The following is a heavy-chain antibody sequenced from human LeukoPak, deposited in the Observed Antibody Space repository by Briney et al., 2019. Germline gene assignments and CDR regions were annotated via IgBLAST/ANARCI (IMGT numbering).Heavy chain of an antibody. CDR1: GFTFSESG. Sequence: PPGGSLRLSCAASGFTFSESGMHWVRQAQGKGLEWVALIWYDGGNKYYADSVKGRYTISRDNSKNTLYLQMDSLRAEDTAVYYCARGYYYHTSGYWGIDYWGQGTLVTVSS. J-gene: IGHJ4*02. CDR2: IWYDGGNK. CDR3: ARGYYYHTSGYWGIDY. V-gene: IGHV3-33*01. D-gene: IGHD3-22*01.